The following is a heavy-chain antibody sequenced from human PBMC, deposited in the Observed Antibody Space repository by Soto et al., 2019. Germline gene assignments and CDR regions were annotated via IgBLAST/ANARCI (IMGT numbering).Heavy chain of an antibody. J-gene: IGHJ4*02. CDR3: AKSTSNGYPLDS. Sequence: QVQLVESGGGVVQPGRSLRLSCAASGFTFSSYGMHWVRQAPGKELEWVAVITYDGSNKYYADSVKGRFTISRDNSKTTPSPRTNSMGAEDRAVYYCAKSTSNGYPLDSWGQGPLVTVSS. V-gene: IGHV3-30*18. D-gene: IGHD2-8*01. CDR2: ITYDGSNK. CDR1: GFTFSSYG.